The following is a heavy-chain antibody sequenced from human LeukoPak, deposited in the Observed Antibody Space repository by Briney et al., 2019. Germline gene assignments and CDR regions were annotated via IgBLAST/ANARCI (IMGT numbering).Heavy chain of an antibody. D-gene: IGHD3-10*01. CDR1: GFTFSSYA. CDR2: ISGSGGST. Sequence: TGGSLRLSCAASGFTFSSYAMSWVRQAPGKGLEWVSAISGSGGSTYYADSVEGRFTISRDNSKNTLYLQMNSLRAEDTAVYYCAKNFGSATYYPFDYWDQGTLVTVSS. J-gene: IGHJ4*02. V-gene: IGHV3-23*01. CDR3: AKNFGSATYYPFDY.